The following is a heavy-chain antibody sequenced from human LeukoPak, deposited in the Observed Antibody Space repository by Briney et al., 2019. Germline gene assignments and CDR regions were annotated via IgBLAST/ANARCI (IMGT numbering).Heavy chain of an antibody. CDR1: GYSISSGYY. CDR2: IYHSGST. J-gene: IGHJ4*02. V-gene: IGHV4-38-2*01. D-gene: IGHD6-13*01. Sequence: PSETLSLTCALSGYSISSGYYWGWIRQPPGKGLEWIGSIYHSGSTYYNPSLKSRVTISVDTSKNQSSQKLSSVTAADTAVYYCARRGIAAAGVDYWGQGTLVTVSS. CDR3: ARRGIAAAGVDY.